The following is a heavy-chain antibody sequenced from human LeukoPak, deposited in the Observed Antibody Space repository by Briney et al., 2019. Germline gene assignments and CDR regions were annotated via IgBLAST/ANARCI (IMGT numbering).Heavy chain of an antibody. CDR3: ARDLYGYSY. J-gene: IGHJ4*02. CDR2: ISYDGSNK. CDR1: GFTFSSYA. D-gene: IGHD5-24*01. Sequence: GGSLRLSCAASGFTFSSYAMHWVRQAPGKGLEWVAVISYDGSNKYYADSVKGRFTISRDNSKNTLYLQMNSLRAEDTAVYYCARDLYGYSYWGQGTLVTVSS. V-gene: IGHV3-30-3*01.